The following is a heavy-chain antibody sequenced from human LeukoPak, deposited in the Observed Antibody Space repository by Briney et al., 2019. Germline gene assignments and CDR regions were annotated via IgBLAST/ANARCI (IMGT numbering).Heavy chain of an antibody. Sequence: PGGSLRLSCAASGFTFSSYWMHWVRQAPGKGLVWVSRISGDGSSTTYAESVKGRFTISRDYSKNTLYLQMNSLRAEDTAVYYCATVQYQLPPARWPSIYWGQGTLVTVSS. CDR2: ISGDGSST. D-gene: IGHD2-2*01. J-gene: IGHJ4*02. V-gene: IGHV3-74*01. CDR3: ATVQYQLPPARWPSIY. CDR1: GFTFSSYW.